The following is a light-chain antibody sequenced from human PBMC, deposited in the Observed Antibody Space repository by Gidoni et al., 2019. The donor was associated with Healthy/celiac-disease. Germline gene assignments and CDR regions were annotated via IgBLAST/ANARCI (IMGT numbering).Light chain of an antibody. CDR2: AAS. J-gene: IGKJ4*01. CDR3: QQSYSTPS. CDR1: QSISSY. Sequence: DIQMTPSPSSLSAAVGDRVTITCRASQSISSYLNWYQQKPGKAPKLLFYAASSLQSGVPSRFSGSGARTDFTLTISRQQPEVVATYYCQQSYSTPSFGGGTKVEIK. V-gene: IGKV1-39*01.